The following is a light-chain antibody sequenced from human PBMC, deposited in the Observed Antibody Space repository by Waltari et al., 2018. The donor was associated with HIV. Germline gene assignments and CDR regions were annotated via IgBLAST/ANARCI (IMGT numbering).Light chain of an antibody. J-gene: IGLJ2*01. V-gene: IGLV2-8*01. CDR2: DVS. CDR3: FSYAGNNFLL. CDR1: SSDIGLYNF. Sequence: QSALTQPPSASGSPGQSVTISCPGTSSDIGLYNFVPWYQPHPGKAPNLMISDVSRRPSGVPDRFSGSKSGNTASLTVSGLQADDEATYYCFSYAGNNFLLFGGGTKLTVL.